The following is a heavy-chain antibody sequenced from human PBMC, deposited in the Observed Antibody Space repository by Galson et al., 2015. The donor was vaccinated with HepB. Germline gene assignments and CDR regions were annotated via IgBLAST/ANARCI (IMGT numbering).Heavy chain of an antibody. J-gene: IGHJ6*03. CDR2: ISYDGSNK. V-gene: IGHV3-30*03. D-gene: IGHD2-2*01. Sequence: SLRLSCAASGFTFSNYGLHWVRQAPGKGLEWVALISYDGSNKYYVDSVKGRFTISRDNSKNTLYLQMSSLRVVDTAVYYCATAVGSRNYYYYIDVWGKGTTVTVSS. CDR1: GFTFSNYG. CDR3: ATAVGSRNYYYYIDV.